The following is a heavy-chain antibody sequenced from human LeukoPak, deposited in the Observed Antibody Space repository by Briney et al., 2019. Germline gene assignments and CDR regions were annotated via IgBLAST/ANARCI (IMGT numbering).Heavy chain of an antibody. Sequence: SETLSLTCTVSGGSIGGYHWSWIRQPPGKGLEWIGYIYYSGSTNYNTSLKSRVTISVDTSKNHFSLNLTSVSAADTAVYYCTRLGRDGYNFGRYYFERWGQGTLVTVSS. CDR1: GGSIGGYH. CDR3: TRLGRDGYNFGRYYFER. V-gene: IGHV4-59*08. J-gene: IGHJ4*02. CDR2: IYYSGST. D-gene: IGHD5-24*01.